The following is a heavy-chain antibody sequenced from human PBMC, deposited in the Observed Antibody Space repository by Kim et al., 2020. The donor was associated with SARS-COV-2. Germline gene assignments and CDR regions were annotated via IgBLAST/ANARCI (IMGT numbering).Heavy chain of an antibody. CDR2: ISGSDSDT. D-gene: IGHD6-19*01. V-gene: IGHV3-23*01. CDR1: GFTFSSFA. J-gene: IGHJ4*01. Sequence: GGSLRLSCAASGFTFSSFAMSWVRQAPGKGLEWVSAISGSDSDTYYDASVKGRFTISRDNSKNTLYLQLNSLRADDTAVYYSAKEGGSSGWTLFFDYWG. CDR3: AKEGGSSGWTLFFDY.